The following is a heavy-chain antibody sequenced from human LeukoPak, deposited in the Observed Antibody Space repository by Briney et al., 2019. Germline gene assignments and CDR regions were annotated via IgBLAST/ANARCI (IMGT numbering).Heavy chain of an antibody. CDR2: IYYSGST. J-gene: IGHJ6*04. Sequence: SQTLSLTCTVSGGSISSGGYYWSWIRQHPGKGLGWIGYIYYSGSTYYNPSLKSRVTISVDTSKNQFSLKLSSVTAADTAVYCCARDGRFGESRLGMDVWGKGTTVTVSS. CDR3: ARDGRFGESRLGMDV. D-gene: IGHD3-10*01. CDR1: GGSISSGGYY. V-gene: IGHV4-31*03.